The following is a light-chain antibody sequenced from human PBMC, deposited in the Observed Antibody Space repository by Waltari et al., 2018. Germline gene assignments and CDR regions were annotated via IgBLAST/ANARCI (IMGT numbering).Light chain of an antibody. CDR1: NIGSQT. CDR2: GDN. V-gene: IGLV3-21*04. J-gene: IGLJ2*01. CDR3: QVWDSATDHPI. Sequence: SVVLTQPPSVSVAPGKTATITCAEDNIGSQTVHWYQQKPGQAPVLVIFGDNARPSGSPERFSGSNPGSTASLTISTVEAGDEAVYFCQVWDSATDHPIFGGGTRVTVL.